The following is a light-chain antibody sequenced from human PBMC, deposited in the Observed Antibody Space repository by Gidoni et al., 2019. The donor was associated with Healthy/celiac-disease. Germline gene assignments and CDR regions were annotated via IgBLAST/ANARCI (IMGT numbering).Light chain of an antibody. J-gene: IGLJ3*02. CDR2: DDS. Sequence: SYVLTQPPPVSVAPRQTARITCGGNNIGRKRVHGYQQKPGQAPVLVVDDDSDRPSVIPARFSGSNSCNTATLTISRVEAGDDAAYYCQGWDSSSDHWVFGGGTKLXV. CDR1: NIGRKR. V-gene: IGLV3-21*02. CDR3: QGWDSSSDHWV.